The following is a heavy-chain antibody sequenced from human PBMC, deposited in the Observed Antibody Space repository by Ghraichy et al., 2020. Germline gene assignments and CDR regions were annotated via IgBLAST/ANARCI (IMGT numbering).Heavy chain of an antibody. CDR2: IYYSGST. V-gene: IGHV4-59*08. Sequence: ETLSLTCTVSGGSISSYYWSWIRQPPGKGLEWIGYIYYSGSTNYNPSLKSRVTISVDTSKNQFSLKLSSVTAADTAVYYCARLGARKPGFWSGPFYYYYMDVWGKGTTVTVSS. D-gene: IGHD3-3*01. CDR3: ARLGARKPGFWSGPFYYYYMDV. CDR1: GGSISSYY. J-gene: IGHJ6*03.